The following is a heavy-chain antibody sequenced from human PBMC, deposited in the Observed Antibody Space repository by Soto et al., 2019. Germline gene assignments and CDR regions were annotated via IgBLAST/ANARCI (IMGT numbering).Heavy chain of an antibody. V-gene: IGHV1-69*13. CDR3: ARALLDYGGKFDY. CDR1: GVTFSSYA. D-gene: IGHD4-17*01. CDR2: IIPIFGTA. J-gene: IGHJ4*02. Sequence: AAVKVSCKASGVTFSSYAISWVRQAPGQGLEWMGGIIPIFGTANYAQKFQGRVTITADESTSTAYMELSSLRSEDTAVYYCARALLDYGGKFDYWGQGTLVTVSS.